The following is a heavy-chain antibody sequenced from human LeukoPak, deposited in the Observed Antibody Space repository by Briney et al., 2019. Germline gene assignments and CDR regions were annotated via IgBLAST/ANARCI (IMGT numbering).Heavy chain of an antibody. CDR2: INPNSGGT. CDR1: GYTFTGYY. D-gene: IGHD3-10*01. Sequence: ASVKVSCKASGYTFTGYYMHWVRQAPGQGLEWMGWINPNSGGTNYAQKFQGWVTMTRDTSISTAYTELSRLRSDDTAVYYCARDGYYGSGSYDHWGQGTLVTVSS. CDR3: ARDGYYGSGSYDH. V-gene: IGHV1-2*04. J-gene: IGHJ4*02.